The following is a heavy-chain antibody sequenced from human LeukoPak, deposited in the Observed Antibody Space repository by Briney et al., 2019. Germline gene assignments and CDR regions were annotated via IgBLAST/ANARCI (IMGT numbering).Heavy chain of an antibody. CDR2: IYTSGST. D-gene: IGHD2-15*01. V-gene: IGHV4-4*07. CDR3: ATSPLYCSGGSCYQGYFDY. CDR1: GGSISSYY. Sequence: SETLSLTCTVSGGSISSYYWSWIRQPAGKGLEWIGRIYTSGSTNYNPSLKSRVTMSVDTSKNQFSLKLSSVTAADTAVYYCATSPLYCSGGSCYQGYFDYWGQGTLVTVSS. J-gene: IGHJ4*02.